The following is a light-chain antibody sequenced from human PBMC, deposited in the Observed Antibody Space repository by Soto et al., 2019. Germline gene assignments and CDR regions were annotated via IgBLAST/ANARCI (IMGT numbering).Light chain of an antibody. J-gene: IGKJ1*01. V-gene: IGKV3-15*01. CDR3: QQYNNWPRT. CDR2: GAS. CDR1: QSVSNN. Sequence: EILLTQSPSTLSLSPVERATLSCRASQSVSNNYLAWYQQKPGQAPRLLIYGASTRATGIPARFSGSGSGTEFTLTISSLQSEDFAVYYCQQYNNWPRTFGQGTKVDIK.